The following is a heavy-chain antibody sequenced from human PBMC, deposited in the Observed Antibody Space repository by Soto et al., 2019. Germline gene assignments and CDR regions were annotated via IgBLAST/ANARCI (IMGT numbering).Heavy chain of an antibody. J-gene: IGHJ6*03. V-gene: IGHV3-7*01. CDR2: IKQDGSEK. CDR3: ARLGYDFWSGYYIGYMDV. D-gene: IGHD3-3*01. CDR1: GFTFSSYW. Sequence: GGSLRLSCAASGFTFSSYWMSWVRQAPGKGLEWVANIKQDGSEKYYVDSVKGRFTISRDNAKNSLYLQMNSLRAEDTAVYYCARLGYDFWSGYYIGYMDVWGKGTTVTVSS.